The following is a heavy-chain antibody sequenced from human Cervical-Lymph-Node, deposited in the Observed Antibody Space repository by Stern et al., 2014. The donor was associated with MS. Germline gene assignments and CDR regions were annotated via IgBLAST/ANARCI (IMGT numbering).Heavy chain of an antibody. Sequence: VQLVESGPEVKKPGASVMVSCKTSGYTFTNYYIHWVRQAPGQGLEWMGIINPNGSVTASAQKFQGRLTMTRDTSTNTAYMRLIALTSEDTAMYYCTRAVGGVGREWGQGTLVFVSS. CDR3: TRAVGGVGRE. CDR2: INPNGSVT. J-gene: IGHJ4*02. CDR1: GYTFTNYY. D-gene: IGHD3-16*01. V-gene: IGHV1-46*01.